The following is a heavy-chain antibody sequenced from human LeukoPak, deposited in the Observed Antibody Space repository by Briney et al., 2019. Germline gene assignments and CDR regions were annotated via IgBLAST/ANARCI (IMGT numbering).Heavy chain of an antibody. D-gene: IGHD1-26*01. CDR2: FNPGDSDT. CDR3: ATGAYSGTWDY. V-gene: IGHV5-51*01. CDR1: GSRFTSQW. Sequence: GEPLQISCQGSGSRFTSQWIGWVRQMPGKGLEGMGIFNPGDSDTRCSPSCQGQVTISAANSISTAYLQWSSLKASDTAMYYCATGAYSGTWDYWGQGTLVTASS. J-gene: IGHJ4*02.